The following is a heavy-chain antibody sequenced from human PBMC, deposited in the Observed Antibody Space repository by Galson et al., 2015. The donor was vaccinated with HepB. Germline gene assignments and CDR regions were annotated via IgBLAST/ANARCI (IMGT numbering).Heavy chain of an antibody. CDR2: IRSKANSYAT. CDR1: GFTFSGSP. J-gene: IGHJ6*03. CDR3: TRQGYYATSGYLYYYYMDV. D-gene: IGHD3-22*01. V-gene: IGHV3-73*01. Sequence: SLRLSCAASGFTFSGSPMHWVRQASGKGLEWVGRIRSKANSYATAYAASVKGRCTISRDDSKNTAYLQMNSLKTEDTAVYYCTRQGYYATSGYLYYYYMDVWGKGTTVTVSS.